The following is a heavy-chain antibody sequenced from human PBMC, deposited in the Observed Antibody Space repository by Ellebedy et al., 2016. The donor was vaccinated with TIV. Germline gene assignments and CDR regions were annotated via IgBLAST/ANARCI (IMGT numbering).Heavy chain of an antibody. V-gene: IGHV3-23*01. Sequence: GGSLRLXXSASGFTFDCCAMSWVRQAPGKGLEWVSVIHNDGETTHYADSVKGRFTISRDSSKNTLYLQMNSLRADDTAVYYCAPRAIRAPNWGQGTTVTVSS. CDR3: APRAIRAPN. J-gene: IGHJ6*02. CDR1: GFTFDCCA. D-gene: IGHD1-26*01. CDR2: IHNDGETT.